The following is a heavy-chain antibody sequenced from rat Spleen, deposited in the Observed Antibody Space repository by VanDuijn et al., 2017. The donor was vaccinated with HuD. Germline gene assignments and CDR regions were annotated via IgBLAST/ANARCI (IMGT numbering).Heavy chain of an antibody. Sequence: EVQLVESDGGLVQPGRSLRLSCAASGFALSNYYMAWVRQAPTKGLEWVASISTGGGNTYYRDSVKGRFTISRDNAKSTLYLQMDSLRYEDTATYYCAREDWVVDAWGQGVSVTVSS. J-gene: IGHJ4*01. CDR1: GFALSNYY. V-gene: IGHV5-25*01. CDR2: ISTGGGNT. CDR3: AREDWVVDA. D-gene: IGHD1-6*01.